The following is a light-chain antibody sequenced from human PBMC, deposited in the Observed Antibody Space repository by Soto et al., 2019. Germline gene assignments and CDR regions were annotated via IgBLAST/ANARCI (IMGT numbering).Light chain of an antibody. Sequence: QSVLTQPPSVSAAPGQRVTISCSGSSSNIGGNSVSWYQQLPGTAPKLLIYDDDKGPSGIPDRFSGSKSGTSATLGITGFQTGDEADYYCGSWDSSLSAYVFGTGTEVTVL. J-gene: IGLJ1*01. V-gene: IGLV1-51*01. CDR2: DDD. CDR1: SSNIGGNS. CDR3: GSWDSSLSAYV.